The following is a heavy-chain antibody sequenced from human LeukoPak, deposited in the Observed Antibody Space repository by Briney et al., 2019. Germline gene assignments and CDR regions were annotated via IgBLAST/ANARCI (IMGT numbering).Heavy chain of an antibody. D-gene: IGHD2-15*01. CDR3: TRDLSGICTGASCYSNNRFGP. V-gene: IGHV7-4-1*02. CDR2: INTDTGNP. Sequence: ASVKVSCKASGYTFTGYYMHWVRQAPGQGLQWMGWINTDTGNPRYAQGFRGRFVFSLDTSVSTAYLQISGLKAEDTAVYYCTRDLSGICTGASCYSNNRFGPWGQGTPVIVSA. J-gene: IGHJ5*02. CDR1: GYTFTGYY.